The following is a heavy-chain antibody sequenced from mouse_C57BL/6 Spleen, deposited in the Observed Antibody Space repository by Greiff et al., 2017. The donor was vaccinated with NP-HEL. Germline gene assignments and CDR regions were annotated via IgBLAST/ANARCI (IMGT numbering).Heavy chain of an antibody. J-gene: IGHJ1*03. Sequence: EVKLMESGGGLVKPGGSLKLSCAASGFTFSDYGMHWVRQAPEKGLEWVAYISSGSSTIYYADTVKGRFTITRDNAKNTLYLQLTSLRSEDTAMYYCATGPYEYIDYWGTGTTVTVSS. CDR1: GFTFSDYG. CDR3: ATGPYEYIDY. D-gene: IGHD2-3*01. CDR2: ISSGSSTI. V-gene: IGHV5-17*01.